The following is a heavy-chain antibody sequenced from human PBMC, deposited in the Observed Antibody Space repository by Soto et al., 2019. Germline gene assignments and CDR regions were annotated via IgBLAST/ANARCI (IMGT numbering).Heavy chain of an antibody. D-gene: IGHD2-2*01. V-gene: IGHV4-31*03. CDR3: ASSLNQGAPKGAFDY. J-gene: IGHJ4*02. CDR2: IYYSGST. Sequence: SETLSLTCTVSGGSISSGGYYWSWIRQHPGKGLEWIGYIYYSGSTYYNPSLKSRVTISVDTSKNQFSLKLSSVTAADTAVYYCASSLNQGAPKGAFDYWGQGTLVTVSS. CDR1: GGSISSGGYY.